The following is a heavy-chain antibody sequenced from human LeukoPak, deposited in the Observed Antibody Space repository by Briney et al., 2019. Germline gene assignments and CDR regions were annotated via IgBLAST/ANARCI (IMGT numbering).Heavy chain of an antibody. CDR3: ARDRQLSFGVVIPRWFDP. CDR1: GYTFTGYY. V-gene: IGHV1-2*02. CDR2: SNPNSGGT. Sequence: EASVKVSCKASGYTFTGYYMHWVRQAPGQGLEWMGCSNPNSGGTNYAQKFQGGVTMTRDTSISTAYMELSRLRSDDTAVYYCARDRQLSFGVVIPRWFDPWGQGTLVTVSS. D-gene: IGHD3-3*01. J-gene: IGHJ5*02.